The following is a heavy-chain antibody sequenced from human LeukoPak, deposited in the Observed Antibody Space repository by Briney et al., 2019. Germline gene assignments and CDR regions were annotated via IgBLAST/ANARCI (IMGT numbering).Heavy chain of an antibody. CDR1: GFTFSSYS. D-gene: IGHD4-17*01. CDR3: ARETVTRDIDY. Sequence: GGSLRLSCAASGFTFSSYSTNWVRQAPGKGLEWVSSISSSSSYIYYADSVKGRFTISRDDAKNSLYLQMNSLRAEDTAVYYCARETVTRDIDYWGQGTLVTVSS. V-gene: IGHV3-21*01. CDR2: ISSSSSYI. J-gene: IGHJ4*02.